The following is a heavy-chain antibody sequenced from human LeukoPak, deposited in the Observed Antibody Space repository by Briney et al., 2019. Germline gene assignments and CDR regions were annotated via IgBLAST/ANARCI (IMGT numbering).Heavy chain of an antibody. D-gene: IGHD3-10*01. CDR2: IKQDGSEK. J-gene: IGHJ5*02. CDR3: ARLRWFGENNYFDP. CDR1: RFTFSTYW. Sequence: GGSLRLSCAASRFTFSTYWMNWVRQAPGKGLEWVANIKQDGSEKDYVDSVKGRFIISRDNAKNSMYLQMRGLRAEDTAVYYCARLRWFGENNYFDPWGQGTLVTVSS. V-gene: IGHV3-7*01.